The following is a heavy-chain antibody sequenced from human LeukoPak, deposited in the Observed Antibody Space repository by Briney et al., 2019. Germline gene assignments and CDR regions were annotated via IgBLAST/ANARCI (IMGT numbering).Heavy chain of an antibody. CDR1: GGSISSYY. Sequence: PSETLSLTFTVSGGSISSYYWSWIRQPPGKGLEWIGYIYYSGSTNYNPSLKSRVTISVDTSKNQFSLKLSSVTAADTAVYYCARGLLFDYFDYWGQGTLVTVSS. CDR3: ARGLLFDYFDY. V-gene: IGHV4-59*01. D-gene: IGHD3-3*01. CDR2: IYYSGST. J-gene: IGHJ4*02.